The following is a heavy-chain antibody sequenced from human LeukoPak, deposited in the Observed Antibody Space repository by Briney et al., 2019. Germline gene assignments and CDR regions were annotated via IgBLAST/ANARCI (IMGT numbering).Heavy chain of an antibody. CDR2: TYYRSKWYN. J-gene: IGHJ4*02. Sequence: SQTLSPTCAITRDRVSSNSAAWDWIRQSPSRGLEWLGRTYYRSKWYNDYAVSVKSRITINPDTSKNQFSLHLNSVTPEDTAVYYCARDYGGQFDYWGQGTLVTVST. CDR1: RDRVSSNSAA. D-gene: IGHD4-23*01. CDR3: ARDYGGQFDY. V-gene: IGHV6-1*01.